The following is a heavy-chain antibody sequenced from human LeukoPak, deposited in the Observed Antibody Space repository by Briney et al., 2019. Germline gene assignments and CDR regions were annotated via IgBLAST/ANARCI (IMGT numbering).Heavy chain of an antibody. V-gene: IGHV3-64*01. CDR3: ARGSSKEDFHY. CDR2: ITGNGVGT. J-gene: IGHJ4*02. D-gene: IGHD2-2*01. CDR1: GFTFSTYS. Sequence: PGGSLRLSCVASGFTFSTYSMHWVRQAPGKGLEYVSAITGNGVGTFYANSVKGRFTLSRDNSKNTLDLQMGSLRAEDMAVYYCARGSSKEDFHYWGRGTLVTVSS.